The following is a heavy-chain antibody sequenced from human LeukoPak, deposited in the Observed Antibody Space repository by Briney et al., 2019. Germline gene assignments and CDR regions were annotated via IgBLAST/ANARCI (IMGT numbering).Heavy chain of an antibody. V-gene: IGHV3-23*01. J-gene: IGHJ6*02. D-gene: IGHD3-3*01. CDR2: ISGGGGST. CDR1: GFTFSSYA. CDR3: AKETGDFWSGYPYGVDV. Sequence: PGGSLRLSCAASGFTFSSYAMSWVRQAPGKGLEWVSSISGGGGSTYYADSVKGRFTISRDNSKNTLYLQMNSLRAEDTAVYYCAKETGDFWSGYPYGVDVWGQGTTVTVSS.